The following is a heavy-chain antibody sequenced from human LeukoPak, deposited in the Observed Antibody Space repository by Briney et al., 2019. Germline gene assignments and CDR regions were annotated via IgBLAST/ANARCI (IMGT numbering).Heavy chain of an antibody. Sequence: GGSLRLSCAASGFTFSSYAMSWVRQAPGKGLEWVSAISGSGGSTYYADSVKGRFTISRDNSKNTLYLQMNSLRAEDTAVYYCAKAAYYGSGTPHYFDYWGQGTLVTVSS. D-gene: IGHD3-10*01. CDR1: GFTFSSYA. CDR2: ISGSGGST. CDR3: AKAAYYGSGTPHYFDY. J-gene: IGHJ4*02. V-gene: IGHV3-23*01.